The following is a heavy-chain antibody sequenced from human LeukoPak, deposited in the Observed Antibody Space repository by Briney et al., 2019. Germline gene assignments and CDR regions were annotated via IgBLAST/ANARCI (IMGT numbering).Heavy chain of an antibody. CDR1: GFTFSSYS. CDR2: ISSSSSYI. Sequence: GGSLRLSCAASGFTFSSYSMNWVRQAPGKGLEWVSSISSSSSYIYYADSVKGRFTISRDNAKNSLYLQMNSLRAEDTAVYYCARDSIAVAGSNWFDPWGQGTLVTVSS. D-gene: IGHD6-19*01. J-gene: IGHJ5*02. CDR3: ARDSIAVAGSNWFDP. V-gene: IGHV3-21*01.